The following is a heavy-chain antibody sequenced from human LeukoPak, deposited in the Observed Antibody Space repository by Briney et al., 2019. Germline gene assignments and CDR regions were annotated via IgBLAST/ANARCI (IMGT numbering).Heavy chain of an antibody. D-gene: IGHD3-10*01. J-gene: IGHJ4*02. Sequence: SETLSLTCTVSGYSISSGYYWGWIRQPPGKGLEWIGSIYHSGSTYYNPSLKSRVTISVDTSKNQFSLKLSSVTAADTAVYYCAGRAWFGELLVALDYWGQGTLVTVSS. CDR1: GYSISSGYY. CDR3: AGRAWFGELLVALDY. V-gene: IGHV4-38-2*02. CDR2: IYHSGST.